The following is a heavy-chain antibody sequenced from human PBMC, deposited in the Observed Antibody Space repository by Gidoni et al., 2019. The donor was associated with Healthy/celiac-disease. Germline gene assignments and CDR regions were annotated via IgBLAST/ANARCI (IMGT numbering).Heavy chain of an antibody. CDR2: IKQDGSVK. CDR1: GFTFSSYS. Sequence: EVQLVESGGGLVQPGGSLRLSCAASGFTFSSYSMSWVRQAQGKGLEWVANIKQDGSVKYYVDSVKGRFTISRDNAKNSLYLQMNSLRAEDTAVYYCARDRRASIAARMYYYYGMDVWGQGTTVTVSS. CDR3: ARDRRASIAARMYYYYGMDV. D-gene: IGHD6-6*01. J-gene: IGHJ6*02. V-gene: IGHV3-7*01.